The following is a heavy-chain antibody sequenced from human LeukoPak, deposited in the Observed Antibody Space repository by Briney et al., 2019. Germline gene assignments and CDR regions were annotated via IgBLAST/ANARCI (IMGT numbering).Heavy chain of an antibody. J-gene: IGHJ1*01. CDR2: ISYDGSNI. V-gene: IGHV3-30*03. CDR1: GFTFSSYG. Sequence: GGSLRLSCAASGFTFSSYGMHWVRQAPSKGLERVAVISYDGSNIYYAGSVKGRFTISRDNSKNTLFLQMNSLRADDTAVYYCATGCSGGSCYGYFQHWGQGTLVTVSS. D-gene: IGHD2-15*01. CDR3: ATGCSGGSCYGYFQH.